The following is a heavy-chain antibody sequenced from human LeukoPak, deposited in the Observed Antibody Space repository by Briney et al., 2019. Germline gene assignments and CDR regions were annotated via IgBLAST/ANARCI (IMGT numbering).Heavy chain of an antibody. V-gene: IGHV3-30*18. CDR2: ISHDGRSK. CDR1: GFAFSSYG. J-gene: IGHJ4*02. CDR3: AKARYGGSTTTTYGDY. D-gene: IGHD2-2*01. Sequence: GRSLRLSCAASGFAFSSYGMHWVRQAPGKGLEWVAIISHDGRSKYYADSVKGRFTISRDNSKNTLYLQMNSLRVEDTAVYYCAKARYGGSTTTTYGDYWGQGTLVTVSS.